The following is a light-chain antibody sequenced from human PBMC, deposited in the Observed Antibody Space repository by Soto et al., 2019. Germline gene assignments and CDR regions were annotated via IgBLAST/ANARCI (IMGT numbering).Light chain of an antibody. CDR2: GHS. Sequence: QSVLTQPPSVSGAPGQRVTISCTGSNSNIGAGYDGHWYQQLPGTAPKLLIYGHSNRPSGVPDRFSGSKSGTSASLAITGLEAEDEADYYCQSYDSSLSTYVFGTGTKVTVL. V-gene: IGLV1-40*01. CDR3: QSYDSSLSTYV. J-gene: IGLJ1*01. CDR1: NSNIGAGYD.